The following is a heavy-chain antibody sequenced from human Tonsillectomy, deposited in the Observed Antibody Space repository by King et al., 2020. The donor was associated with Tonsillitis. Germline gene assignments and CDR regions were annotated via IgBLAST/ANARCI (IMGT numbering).Heavy chain of an antibody. CDR3: AKDGGYIYCYSDY. Sequence: VQLVESGGGLVQPGGSLRLSCAASGFTFSSYAMTWVRQAPGKVLEWVSAFSGGGGGTYCADSVKDRFTISSDNSKTTLYLQMTSLRAEDTALYYCAKDGGYIYCYSDYWGQGTLVTVSS. V-gene: IGHV3-23*04. CDR2: FSGGGGGT. J-gene: IGHJ4*02. CDR1: GFTFSSYA. D-gene: IGHD5-18*01.